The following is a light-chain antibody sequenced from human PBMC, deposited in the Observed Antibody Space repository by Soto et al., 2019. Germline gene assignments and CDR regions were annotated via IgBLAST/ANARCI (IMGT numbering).Light chain of an antibody. J-gene: IGKJ4*01. CDR3: QQADSFPLA. V-gene: IGKV1D-12*01. Sequence: DMRMTQSPSSVSASVGDRVTITCRASQGVSSWLAWYQQKPGKAPKLLIYAASRLQSGVPSRFSGSGSGTDVTLIINSLQPEDFATYYCQQADSFPLAFGGGTKVEIK. CDR1: QGVSSW. CDR2: AAS.